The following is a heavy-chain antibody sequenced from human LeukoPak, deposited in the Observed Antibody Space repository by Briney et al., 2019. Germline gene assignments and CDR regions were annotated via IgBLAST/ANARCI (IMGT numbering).Heavy chain of an antibody. D-gene: IGHD3-16*02. CDR1: GFTFSSYS. J-gene: IGHJ4*02. CDR3: ARDSINYDYVWGSYRRYFDY. Sequence: AESLTLSCAASGFTFSSYSMNWVRQAPGKGLEWVSYISSSSSTIYYADSVKGRFTISRDNAKNSLYLQMNSLRAEDTAVYYCARDSINYDYVWGSYRRYFDYWGQGTLVTVSS. CDR2: ISSSSSTI. V-gene: IGHV3-48*01.